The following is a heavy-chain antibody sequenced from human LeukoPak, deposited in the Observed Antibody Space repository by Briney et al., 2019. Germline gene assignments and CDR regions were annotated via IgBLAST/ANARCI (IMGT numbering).Heavy chain of an antibody. CDR2: INQDGSQK. D-gene: IGHD6-25*01. J-gene: IGHJ4*02. V-gene: IGHV3-7*03. CDR3: ARETPGAASAFDY. CDR1: GFPFSTYW. Sequence: GGSLRLSCTASGFPFSTYWMSWVRQAPGKGLEWVANINQDGSQKNYVDSVKGRLTISRDNAKNSLSLQLNSLRVEDTALYYCARETPGAASAFDYWGQGTLVTVSS.